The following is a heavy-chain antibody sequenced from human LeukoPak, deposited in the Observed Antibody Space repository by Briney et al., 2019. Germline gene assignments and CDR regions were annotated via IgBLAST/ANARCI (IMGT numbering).Heavy chain of an antibody. Sequence: PGGSLRLSCAASGFIFNNYAMSWVRQAPGKGLEWVSSISGTGATTYYADSVKGRFAISRDNSKNTLYLQMSSLRAEDTAVHYCAKDQRFGDLDDYRGQGTLVTVSS. V-gene: IGHV3-23*01. CDR3: AKDQRFGDLDDY. CDR2: ISGTGATT. D-gene: IGHD3-10*01. J-gene: IGHJ4*02. CDR1: GFIFNNYA.